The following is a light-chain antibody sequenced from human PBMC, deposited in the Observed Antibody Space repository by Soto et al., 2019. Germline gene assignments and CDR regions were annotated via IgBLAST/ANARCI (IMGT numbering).Light chain of an antibody. CDR1: ASNY. Sequence: QSALTQPPSASGSPGQSVTISCTGTASNYVSWYQQHPGKAPKLLIYEVVKRPSGVPDRFSGSKSGNTASLTVSGLQAEDEADYHCTSYAGNNTLVFGGGTKVTVL. V-gene: IGLV2-8*01. CDR2: EVV. J-gene: IGLJ2*01. CDR3: TSYAGNNTLV.